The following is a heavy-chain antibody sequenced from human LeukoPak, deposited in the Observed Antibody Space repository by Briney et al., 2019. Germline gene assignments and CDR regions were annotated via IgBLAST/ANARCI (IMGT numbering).Heavy chain of an antibody. Sequence: PSETLSLTCAVYGGSFSGYYWSWIRQPPGKGLEWIWEINYSGSTNYNPSLKSRVTISVDTSKNQLSLKLSSVTAADTAVYYCARAGLRSCSGGSCYSHYMDVWGKGTTVTVSS. CDR2: INYSGST. J-gene: IGHJ6*03. CDR3: ARAGLRSCSGGSCYSHYMDV. CDR1: GGSFSGYY. V-gene: IGHV4-34*01. D-gene: IGHD2-15*01.